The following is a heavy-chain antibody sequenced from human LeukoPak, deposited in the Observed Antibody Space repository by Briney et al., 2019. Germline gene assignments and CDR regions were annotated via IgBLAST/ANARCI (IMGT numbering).Heavy chain of an antibody. J-gene: IGHJ4*02. CDR3: AKDPMTTVTTTLDY. CDR2: IRYDGSNK. CDR1: GFTFSSYG. Sequence: GGSLRLSCAASGFTFSSYGMHWVRQAPGKGLEWVAFIRYDGSNKYYADSVKGRFTISRDNSKNTLYLQMNSLRAEDTAVYYCAKDPMTTVTTTLDYWGQGTLVTVSS. D-gene: IGHD4-17*01. V-gene: IGHV3-30*02.